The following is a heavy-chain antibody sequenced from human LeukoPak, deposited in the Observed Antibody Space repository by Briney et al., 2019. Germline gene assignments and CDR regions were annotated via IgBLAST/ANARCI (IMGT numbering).Heavy chain of an antibody. CDR2: ISSSSSYI. CDR3: AKARGIAGAGTDALGIDY. V-gene: IGHV3-21*01. Sequence: GGSLRLSCAASGFTFSSYSMNWVRQAPGKGLEWVSSISSSSSYIYYADSVKGRFTISRDNAKNSLYLQMNSLRAEDTAVYYCAKARGIAGAGTDALGIDYWGQGTLVTVSS. D-gene: IGHD6-19*01. J-gene: IGHJ4*02. CDR1: GFTFSSYS.